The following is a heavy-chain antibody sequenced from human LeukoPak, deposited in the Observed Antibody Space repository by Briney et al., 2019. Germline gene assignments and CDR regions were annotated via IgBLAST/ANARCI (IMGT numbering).Heavy chain of an antibody. CDR1: GYTFTSYG. Sequence: ASVKVSCKASGYTFTSYGISWVRQAPGQGLEWMGFTSADNGLTNYAQKFQGRVTITTDESTSTAYMELSSLRSEDTAVYYCARGARIAAAGDYFDYWGQGTLVTVSS. D-gene: IGHD6-13*01. CDR2: TSADNGLT. CDR3: ARGARIAAAGDYFDY. V-gene: IGHV1-18*01. J-gene: IGHJ4*02.